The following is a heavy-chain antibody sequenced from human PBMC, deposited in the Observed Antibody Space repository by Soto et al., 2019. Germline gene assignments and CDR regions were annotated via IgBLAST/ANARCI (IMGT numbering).Heavy chain of an antibody. D-gene: IGHD2-2*01. CDR1: GFTFSSYA. J-gene: IGHJ4*02. V-gene: IGHV3-23*01. CDR2: ISGSGGST. Sequence: GGSLRLSCTASGFTFSSYAMSWVRQAPGKWLEWVSTISGSGGSTYSADSVKGRFTISRDNSKNTLYLQMNSLRAEDTAVYYCAKFYAQAFDYWGQGTLVTVSS. CDR3: AKFYAQAFDY.